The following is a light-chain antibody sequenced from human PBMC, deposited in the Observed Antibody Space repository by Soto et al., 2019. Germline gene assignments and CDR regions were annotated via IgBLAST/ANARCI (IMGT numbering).Light chain of an antibody. CDR3: SSYSSSTTLV. CDR1: SSDVGGYNF. J-gene: IGLJ1*01. V-gene: IGLV2-14*01. Sequence: HSALTQPASVSGSPGQSITISCTGTSSDVGGYNFVSWYQQHPGKAPKLMIYEVSYRPSGVSNRFSGSKSGNTASLTISGLHAEDEADYCCSSYSSSTTLVFGTGTKLTVL. CDR2: EVS.